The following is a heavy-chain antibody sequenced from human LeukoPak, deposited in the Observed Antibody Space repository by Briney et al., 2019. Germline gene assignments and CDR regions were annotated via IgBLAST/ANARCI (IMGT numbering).Heavy chain of an antibody. CDR2: IYYSGST. CDR3: ARGLGSSWYRSDY. D-gene: IGHD6-13*01. V-gene: IGHV4-59*05. J-gene: IGHJ4*02. Sequence: SETLSLTCTVSGGSISSYYWSWIRQPPGKGLEWIGSIYYSGSTYYNPSLKSRVTISVDTSKNQFSLKLSSVTAADTAVYYCARGLGSSWYRSDYWGQGTLVTVSS. CDR1: GGSISSYY.